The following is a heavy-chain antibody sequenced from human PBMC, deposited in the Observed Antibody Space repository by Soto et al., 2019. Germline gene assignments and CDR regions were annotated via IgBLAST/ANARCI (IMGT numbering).Heavy chain of an antibody. CDR1: GFTFSSYA. Sequence: GGSLRLSCAASGFTFSSYAMSWVRQAPGKGLEWVSSISSSSSNTYYADSVKGRFTISRDNAKNSLYLQMNSLRAEDTAVYYCARGDRYYHYYYMDVWGKGTTVTVSS. V-gene: IGHV3-21*01. CDR2: ISSSSSNT. J-gene: IGHJ6*03. CDR3: ARGDRYYHYYYMDV.